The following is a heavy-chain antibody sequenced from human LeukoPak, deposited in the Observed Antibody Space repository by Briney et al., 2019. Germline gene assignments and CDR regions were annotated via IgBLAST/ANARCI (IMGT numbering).Heavy chain of an antibody. CDR2: LNPHSGVT. D-gene: IGHD2/OR15-2a*01. CDR1: GYTFTDYF. CDR3: ARELIEEQKWFDP. Sequence: GASSKISCKASGYTFTDYFINWVRQAPGQGLEWMGWLNPHSGVTNYAQKFQGRVTMTRHTSISTAYIEMSELESDDTAVYFCARELIEEQKWFDPCGQGTLVTVSS. V-gene: IGHV1-2*02. J-gene: IGHJ5*02.